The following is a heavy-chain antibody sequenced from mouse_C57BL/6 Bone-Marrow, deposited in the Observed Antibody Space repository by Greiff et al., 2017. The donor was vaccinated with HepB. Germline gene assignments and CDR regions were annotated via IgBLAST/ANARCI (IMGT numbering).Heavy chain of an antibody. Sequence: EVQVVESEGGLVQPGSSMKLSCTASGFTFSDYYMAWVRQVPEKGLEWVANINYDGSSTYYLDSLKSRFIISRDNAKNILYLQMSSLKSEDTATYYCARSGAGDYYGSSFAWFAYWGQGTLVTVSA. CDR2: INYDGSST. CDR3: ARSGAGDYYGSSFAWFAY. CDR1: GFTFSDYY. D-gene: IGHD1-1*01. V-gene: IGHV5-16*01. J-gene: IGHJ3*01.